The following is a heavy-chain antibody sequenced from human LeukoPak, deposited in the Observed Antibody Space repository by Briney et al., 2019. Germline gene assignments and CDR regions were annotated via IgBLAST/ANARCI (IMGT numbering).Heavy chain of an antibody. D-gene: IGHD5-24*01. V-gene: IGHV1-69*05. J-gene: IGHJ6*03. Sequence: SVKVSCKASGGTFSSYAISWVRQAPGQGLEWMGRIIPIFGTANYAQKFQGRVTITTDESTSTAYMELSSLRSEDTAVYYCATTRGSYYYYYTDVRGKGTTVTVSS. CDR2: IIPIFGTA. CDR3: ATTRGSYYYYYTDV. CDR1: GGTFSSYA.